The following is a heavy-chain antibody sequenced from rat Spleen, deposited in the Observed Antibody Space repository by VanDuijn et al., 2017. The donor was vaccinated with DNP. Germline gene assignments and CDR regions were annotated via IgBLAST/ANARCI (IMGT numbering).Heavy chain of an antibody. Sequence: EVLLMESGGGLVQPGRSLKVSCAASGFTFSDYNMAWVRQAPKKGLEWVATITYDGSRTYCRDSVKGRFTISRDNAKSTLYLQMDSLRSEDTATYYCTTFEGTNAWGQGTSVTVSS. CDR3: TTFEGTNA. J-gene: IGHJ4*01. D-gene: IGHD1-11*01. CDR2: ITYDGSRT. CDR1: GFTFSDYN. V-gene: IGHV5S10*01.